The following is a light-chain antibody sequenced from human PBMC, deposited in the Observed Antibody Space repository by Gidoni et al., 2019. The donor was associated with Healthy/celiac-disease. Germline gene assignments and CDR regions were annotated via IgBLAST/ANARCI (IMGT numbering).Light chain of an antibody. J-gene: IGKJ3*01. CDR3: QQANSFPFT. V-gene: IGKV1-12*01. CDR1: PGISSW. CDR2: AAS. Sequence: DIQMTQSPSSVSASVGDRVTITCRASPGISSWLAWYQQKPVKAPKLLSYAASSLQRGVPSSFSSIGSGTYFTLTISSLQPEDFATYYCQQANSFPFTFGPGTKVDIK.